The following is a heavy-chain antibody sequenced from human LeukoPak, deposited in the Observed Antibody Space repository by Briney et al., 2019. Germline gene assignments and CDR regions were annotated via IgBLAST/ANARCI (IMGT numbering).Heavy chain of an antibody. CDR3: ARIYGDHNY. J-gene: IGHJ4*02. D-gene: IGHD4-17*01. V-gene: IGHV4-34*01. CDR2: INHSGST. CDR1: GGSFSGYY. Sequence: SETLSLTCAVYGGSFSGYYWSWIRQPPGKGLEWIGEINHSGSTYYHPSVKSRVTISIDPSKNQFSLKLSSVTAADAAVYYCARIYGDHNYWGQGTLVTVSS.